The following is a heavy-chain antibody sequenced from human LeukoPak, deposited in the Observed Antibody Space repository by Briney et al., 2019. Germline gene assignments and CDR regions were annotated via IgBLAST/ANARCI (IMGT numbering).Heavy chain of an antibody. Sequence: GGSLRLSCAASGFTFSSYWMSWVRQAPGKGLEWVANIKQDGSEKYYVDSVQGRFTISRDNAKNSLYLQMNSLRAEDTALYYCARTVGYGDYLNWFDPWGQGTLVTVSS. CDR3: ARTVGYGDYLNWFDP. J-gene: IGHJ5*02. V-gene: IGHV3-7*03. D-gene: IGHD4-17*01. CDR2: IKQDGSEK. CDR1: GFTFSSYW.